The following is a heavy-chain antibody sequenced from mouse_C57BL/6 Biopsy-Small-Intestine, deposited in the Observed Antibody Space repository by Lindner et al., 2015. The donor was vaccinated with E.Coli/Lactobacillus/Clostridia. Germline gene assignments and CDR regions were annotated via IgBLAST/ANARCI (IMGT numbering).Heavy chain of an antibody. J-gene: IGHJ4*01. CDR3: AREGAIRAHDY. CDR2: INPSSAVT. D-gene: IGHD1-1*01. Sequence: SVKVSCKASGYTFSSYYIHWVRQAPGRGLEWMGWINPSSAVTNYPQNFQGRVTLTRDTSINTAYMELTLLTSDDTAVYYCAREGAIRAHDYWGQGTLVTVSS. CDR1: GYTFSSYY. V-gene: IGHV1-53*01.